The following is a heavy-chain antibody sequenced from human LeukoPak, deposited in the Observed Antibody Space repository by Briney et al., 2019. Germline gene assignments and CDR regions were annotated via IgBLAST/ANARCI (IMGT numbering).Heavy chain of an antibody. CDR3: ARDKSGARGYRDYYYYMDV. J-gene: IGHJ6*03. D-gene: IGHD5-18*01. Sequence: PSETLSLTCAVYGGSFSGYYWSWIRQPPGKGLEWIGEINHSGSTNYNPSLKSRVTISVDTSKNQFSLKLSSVTAADTAVYYCARDKSGARGYRDYYYYMDVWGKGTTVTVSS. CDR1: GGSFSGYY. V-gene: IGHV4-34*01. CDR2: INHSGST.